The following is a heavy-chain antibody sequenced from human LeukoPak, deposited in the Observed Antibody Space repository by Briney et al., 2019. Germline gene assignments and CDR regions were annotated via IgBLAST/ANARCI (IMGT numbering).Heavy chain of an antibody. J-gene: IGHJ6*02. D-gene: IGHD3-3*01. Sequence: ASVKVSCKASGYTFTGYYMHWVRQAPGQGLEWMGWINPNSGGTNYAQKFQGRVTMTRDTSISTAYMELSRLRSDDTAAYYCARTEISRDFWSGYYRYYGMDVWGQGTTVTVSS. CDR3: ARTEISRDFWSGYYRYYGMDV. V-gene: IGHV1-2*02. CDR1: GYTFTGYY. CDR2: INPNSGGT.